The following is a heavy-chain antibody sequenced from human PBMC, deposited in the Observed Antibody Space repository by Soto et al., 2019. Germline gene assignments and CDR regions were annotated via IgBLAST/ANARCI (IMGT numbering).Heavy chain of an antibody. CDR3: AKKVNSGPGSQYFDY. V-gene: IGHV3-23*01. CDR2: FRTGGDDGTT. J-gene: IGHJ4*02. Sequence: GESLRLSCAASGFTFSSYSMSWVRQAPGEGLEWVSGFRTGGDDGTTYYADSVKGRFTISRDNSKNTLFLQMNSLRAEDTAIYYCAKKVNSGPGSQYFDYWGQGTLVTVSS. CDR1: GFTFSSYS. D-gene: IGHD3-10*01.